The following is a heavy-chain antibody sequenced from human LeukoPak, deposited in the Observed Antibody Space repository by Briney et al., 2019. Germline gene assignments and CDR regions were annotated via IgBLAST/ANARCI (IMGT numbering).Heavy chain of an antibody. CDR2: ISSSGSTI. CDR3: ARGIPGYSSSWYRGAYISGNWFDP. Sequence: PGGSLRLSCAASGFTFSSYEMNWVRQAPGKGLEWVSYISSSGSTIYYADSVKGRFTISRDNAKNSLYLQMNSLRAEDTAVYYCARGIPGYSSSWYRGAYISGNWFDPWGQGTLVTVSS. V-gene: IGHV3-48*03. D-gene: IGHD6-13*01. CDR1: GFTFSSYE. J-gene: IGHJ5*02.